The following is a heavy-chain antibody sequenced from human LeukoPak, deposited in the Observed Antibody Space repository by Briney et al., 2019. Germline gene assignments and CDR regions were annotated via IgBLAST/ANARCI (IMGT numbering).Heavy chain of an antibody. CDR1: GGSISSSRYY. Sequence: LETLSLTRTVSGGSISSSRYYWGWVRQPPGEGLWWIGSIYYSGSTYSNPTIKSRVTISVDTSKIQFSLKLSSVTAADTAVYYCARGLEYYYGSESAFDIWGQGTMVTVSS. J-gene: IGHJ3*02. CDR3: ARGLEYYYGSESAFDI. D-gene: IGHD3-10*01. CDR2: IYYSGST. V-gene: IGHV4-39*07.